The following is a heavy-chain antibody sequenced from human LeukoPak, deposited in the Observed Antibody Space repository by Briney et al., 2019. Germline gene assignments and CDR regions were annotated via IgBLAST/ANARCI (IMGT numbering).Heavy chain of an antibody. Sequence: SETLSLTCTVSGGSFSSGGYYWSWIGQPPGQGLEWFVSIYYSESTYYNPCVKSPVPISVDTSKNQLSLKLSSVTAADTAVYYWAGITMVRGVDENFDYWGQGTLVTVSS. CDR1: GGSFSSGGYY. CDR2: IYYSEST. V-gene: IGHV4-39*07. D-gene: IGHD3-10*01. J-gene: IGHJ4*02. CDR3: AGITMVRGVDENFDY.